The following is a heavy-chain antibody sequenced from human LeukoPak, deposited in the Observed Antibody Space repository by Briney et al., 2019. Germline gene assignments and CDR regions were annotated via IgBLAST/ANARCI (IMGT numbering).Heavy chain of an antibody. D-gene: IGHD6-6*01. CDR1: GGSISSGDYY. V-gene: IGHV4-30-4*01. CDR2: IYYSGST. J-gene: IGHJ4*02. CDR3: AREGGYSSSSSGY. Sequence: SETLSLTCTVSGGSISSGDYYWSWIRQPPGKSLEWIGYIYYSGSTYYNPSLKSRVTISVDTSRNQFSLKLSSVTAADTAVYYCAREGGYSSSSSGYWGQGTLVTVSS.